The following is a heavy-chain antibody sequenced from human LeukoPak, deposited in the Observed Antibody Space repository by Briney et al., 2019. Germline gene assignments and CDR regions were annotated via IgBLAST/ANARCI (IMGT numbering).Heavy chain of an antibody. V-gene: IGHV1-69*06. CDR3: ASLGIVGATRNDY. Sequence: GASVKVSCKASGGTFSSYAISWVRQAPGQGLEWMGGIIPIFGTANYAQKFQGRVTITADKSTSTAYMELSSLRSEDTAVYYCASLGIVGATRNDYWGQGTLVTVSS. J-gene: IGHJ4*02. D-gene: IGHD1-26*01. CDR1: GGTFSSYA. CDR2: IIPIFGTA.